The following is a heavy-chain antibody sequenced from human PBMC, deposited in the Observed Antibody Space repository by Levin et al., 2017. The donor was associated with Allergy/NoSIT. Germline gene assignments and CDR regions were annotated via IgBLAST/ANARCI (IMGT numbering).Heavy chain of an antibody. J-gene: IGHJ5*02. CDR2: IYSGGST. Sequence: GGSLRLSCAASGFTVSSNYMSWVRQAPGKGLEWVSVIYSGGSTYYADSVKGRFTISRDNSKNTLYLQMNSLRAEDTAVYYCARELDYYGSGSYYPNWFDPWGQGTLVTVSS. CDR1: GFTVSSNY. D-gene: IGHD3-10*01. CDR3: ARELDYYGSGSYYPNWFDP. V-gene: IGHV3-66*02.